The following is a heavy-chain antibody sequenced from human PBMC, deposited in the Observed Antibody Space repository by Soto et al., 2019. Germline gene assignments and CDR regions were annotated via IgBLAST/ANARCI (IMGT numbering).Heavy chain of an antibody. CDR1: GFNFDDAW. D-gene: IGHD3-22*01. CDR3: TTVDYSDSSAYYALDS. V-gene: IGHV3-15*01. Sequence: EVQLVESGGGLVKPGGSLRLSCEASGFNFDDAWMSWVRQAPGKGLEWVGRIRSKIDGATTDYAAPVKGRFSISRDDSKNTLYLQIDGLKTEDTGVYYCTTVDYSDSSAYYALDSWGQGTLVNVSS. CDR2: IRSKIDGATT. J-gene: IGHJ4*02.